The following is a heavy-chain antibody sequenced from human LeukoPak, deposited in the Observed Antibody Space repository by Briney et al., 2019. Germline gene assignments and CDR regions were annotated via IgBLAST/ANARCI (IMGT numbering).Heavy chain of an antibody. D-gene: IGHD6-13*01. Sequence: GGSLRLSCAASGFTFSRYAMHWVRQAPGKGLEWVAVISYDGSNKYYAVSVKGRFTISRDNSKNTLYLQMNSLRAEDTAVYYCAKDHTPAAAGTVDYWGQGTLVTVSS. J-gene: IGHJ4*02. CDR3: AKDHTPAAAGTVDY. V-gene: IGHV3-30*04. CDR2: ISYDGSNK. CDR1: GFTFSRYA.